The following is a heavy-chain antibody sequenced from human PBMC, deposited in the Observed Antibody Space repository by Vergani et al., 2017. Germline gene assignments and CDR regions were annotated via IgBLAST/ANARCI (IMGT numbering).Heavy chain of an antibody. J-gene: IGHJ2*01. CDR1: GGTFSSYA. CDR3: ATAYFSNWPAVWYFDL. V-gene: IGHV1-24*01. Sequence: QVQLVQSGAEVKKPGSSVKVSCKASGGTFSSYAISWVRQAPGQGLEWMGGCDPEDGETIYAQKFQGRVTMTEDTSTATAYMELSSLRSENTAVYYCATAYFSNWPAVWYFDLWGRGTLVTVSS. D-gene: IGHD2/OR15-2a*01. CDR2: CDPEDGET.